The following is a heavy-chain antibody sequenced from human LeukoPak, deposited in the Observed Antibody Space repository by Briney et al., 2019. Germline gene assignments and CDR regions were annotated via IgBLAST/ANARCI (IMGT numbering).Heavy chain of an antibody. V-gene: IGHV1-69*06. J-gene: IGHJ6*03. D-gene: IGHD6-19*01. CDR3: ARVTSQWLSAQAYYYYYVDV. CDR1: GYTFTSYY. Sequence: GASVKVSCKASGYTFTSYYMHWVRQAPGQGLEWMGGIIPIFGTANYAQKFQGRVTITADKSTSTAYMELSSLRSEDTAVYYCARVTSQWLSAQAYYYYYVDVWGKGTTVTVSS. CDR2: IIPIFGTA.